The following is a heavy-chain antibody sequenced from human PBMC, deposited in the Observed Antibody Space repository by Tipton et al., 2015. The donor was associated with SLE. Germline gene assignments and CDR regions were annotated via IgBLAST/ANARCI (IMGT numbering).Heavy chain of an antibody. CDR1: GGSISSYY. D-gene: IGHD2-15*01. Sequence: LRLSCTVSGGSISSYYWSWIRQPPGKGLEWIGYIYYSGSTNYNPSLKSRVTISVDTSKNQFSLKLSSVTAADTAVYYCARGGSIVVVVAALGGMDVWGQGTTVTVSS. CDR2: IYYSGST. J-gene: IGHJ6*02. V-gene: IGHV4-59*08. CDR3: ARGGSIVVVVAALGGMDV.